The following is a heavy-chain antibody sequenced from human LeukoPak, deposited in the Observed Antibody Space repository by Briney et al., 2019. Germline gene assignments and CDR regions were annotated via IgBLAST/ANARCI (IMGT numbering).Heavy chain of an antibody. CDR3: TRDGGEGGNSAFDI. Sequence: GASMKVSCKASGYTFATYFMHWVRQAPGQGLEWMGIINPTGGSTTYAQEFQGRVTMTRDMSTSTVYMELSSLRSEDTAVYYCTRDGGEGGNSAFDIWGQGTMVTVS. D-gene: IGHD3-16*01. V-gene: IGHV1-46*03. CDR1: GYTFATYF. J-gene: IGHJ3*02. CDR2: INPTGGST.